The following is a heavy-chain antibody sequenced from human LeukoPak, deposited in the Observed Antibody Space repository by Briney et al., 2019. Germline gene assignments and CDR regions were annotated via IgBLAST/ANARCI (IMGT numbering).Heavy chain of an antibody. CDR1: GGSLSGYY. J-gene: IGHJ6*03. CDR3: ARVGCSGGTCYFYNFYMDV. Sequence: SADPLSLPCADCGGSLSGYYWGWIRQPPGKGLEWIGEINHSGSTNYNPSLKSRVTISVDTSKNQISLNVTSVTAADTAVYYCARVGCSGGTCYFYNFYMDVWGKGTTVTVSS. V-gene: IGHV4-34*01. CDR2: INHSGST. D-gene: IGHD2-15*01.